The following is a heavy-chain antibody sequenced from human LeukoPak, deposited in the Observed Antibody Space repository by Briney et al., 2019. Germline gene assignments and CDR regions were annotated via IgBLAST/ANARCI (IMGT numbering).Heavy chain of an antibody. V-gene: IGHV4-4*07. D-gene: IGHD3-10*01. CDR3: ARTTTVRGTYYMDV. J-gene: IGHJ6*03. CDR2: IYPGGSA. Sequence: SETLSLTCTVSGGSISSYYWSWIRQSAGKGLEWIGRIYPGGSADYNPSFRSRLTISVDTSKNQFSLKLSSVTAADTAVYYCARTTTVRGTYYMDVWGKGTTVTISS. CDR1: GGSISSYY.